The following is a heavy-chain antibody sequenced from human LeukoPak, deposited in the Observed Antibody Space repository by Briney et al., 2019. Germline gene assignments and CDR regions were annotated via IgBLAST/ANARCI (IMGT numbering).Heavy chain of an antibody. CDR3: ARDLTVTTPRVFYYYGMDV. CDR2: ISYDGSNK. D-gene: IGHD4-17*01. V-gene: IGHV3-30-3*01. J-gene: IGHJ6*02. CDR1: GFTFSSYA. Sequence: GRSLRLSCAASGFTFSSYAMHWVRQAPGKGLEWVAVISYDGSNKYYADSVKGRFTISRDNSKNTLYLQMNSLRAEDTAVYYCARDLTVTTPRVFYYYGMDVWGQGTTVTVSS.